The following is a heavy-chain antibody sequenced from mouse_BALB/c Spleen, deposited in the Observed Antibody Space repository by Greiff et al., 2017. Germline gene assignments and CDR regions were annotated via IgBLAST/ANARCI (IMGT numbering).Heavy chain of an antibody. J-gene: IGHJ4*01. CDR1: SYTFTDYA. CDR2: ISTYYGNT. CDR3: ARGTMTHYYAMDY. Sequence: VQLQQSGPELVRPGVSVKISCKGSSYTFTDYAMHWVKQSHAKSLEWIGVISTYYGNTNYNQKFKGKATMTVDKSSSTAYMELARLTSEDSAVYYCARGTMTHYYAMDYWGQGTSVTVSS. D-gene: IGHD2-4*01. V-gene: IGHV1-67*01.